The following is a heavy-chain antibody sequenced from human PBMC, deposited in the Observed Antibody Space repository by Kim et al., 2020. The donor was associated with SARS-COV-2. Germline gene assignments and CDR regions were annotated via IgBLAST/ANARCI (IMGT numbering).Heavy chain of an antibody. V-gene: IGHV3-33*01. CDR3: ARGISMIVDAFDI. D-gene: IGHD3-22*01. Sequence: GGSLRLSCAASGFTFSSYGMHWVRQAPGKGLEWVAVIWYDGSSKYYADSVKGRFIISRDNSKKTLYLQMNSLRAEDTAVYYCARGISMIVDAFDIWAKG. CDR1: GFTFSSYG. CDR2: IWYDGSSK. J-gene: IGHJ3*02.